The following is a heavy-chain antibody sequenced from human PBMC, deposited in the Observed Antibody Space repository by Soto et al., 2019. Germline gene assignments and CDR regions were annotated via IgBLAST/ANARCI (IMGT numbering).Heavy chain of an antibody. CDR1: GFTFSSYA. CDR2: ISGSGGST. V-gene: IGHV3-23*01. Sequence: GGSLRLSCAASGFTFSSYAMSWVRQAPGKGLEWVSAISGSGGSTYYADSVKGRFTISRDNSKNTLYLQMNSLRAEDTAVYYCAKIVGEGQSYYGDYGTANPFDYWGQGTLVTVSS. CDR3: AKIVGEGQSYYGDYGTANPFDY. J-gene: IGHJ4*02. D-gene: IGHD4-17*01.